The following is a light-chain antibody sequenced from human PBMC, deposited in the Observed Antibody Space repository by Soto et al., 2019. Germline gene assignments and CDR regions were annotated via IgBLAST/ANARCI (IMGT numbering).Light chain of an antibody. CDR2: EVS. Sequence: QSALTQPASVSGSPGQSITISCTGTSSDVGGYNYVSWYQQHPGKAPKVMIYEVSNRPSGVSNRFSGSKSGNTASLTISGLQAEDEADYYCSSYTTSSTYVFGTATKLTVL. J-gene: IGLJ1*01. CDR1: SSDVGGYNY. V-gene: IGLV2-14*01. CDR3: SSYTTSSTYV.